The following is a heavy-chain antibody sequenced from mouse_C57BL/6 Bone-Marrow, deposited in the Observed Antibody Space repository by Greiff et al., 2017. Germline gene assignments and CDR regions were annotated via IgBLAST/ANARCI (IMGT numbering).Heavy chain of an antibody. V-gene: IGHV1-55*01. D-gene: IGHD2-4*01. CDR2: LYPGSGST. J-gene: IGHJ4*01. CDR1: GYTFTSYW. Sequence: QVQLKQPGAELVKPGASVKMSCKASGYTFTSYWITWVKQRPGQGLEWIGDLYPGSGSTNYNEKFKSKATLTVDTSSSTAYMQLSSLTSEDSAVYYCAREGDDYDEGYYAMDYWGQGTSVTVSS. CDR3: AREGDDYDEGYYAMDY.